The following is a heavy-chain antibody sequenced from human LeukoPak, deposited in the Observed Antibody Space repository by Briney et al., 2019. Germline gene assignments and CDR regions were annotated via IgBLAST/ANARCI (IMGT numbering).Heavy chain of an antibody. CDR3: AKDRDYYDSSGYHTDAFDI. V-gene: IGHV3-33*06. D-gene: IGHD3-22*01. Sequence: GGSLRLSCAAPGFTFSSYGMHWVRQAPGKELEWMAVIWYDGSNKYYADSVKGRFTISRDNSKNTLYLQMNSLRAGDTAVYHCAKDRDYYDSSGYHTDAFDIWAKGQWSPSLQ. CDR2: IWYDGSNK. J-gene: IGHJ3*02. CDR1: GFTFSSYG.